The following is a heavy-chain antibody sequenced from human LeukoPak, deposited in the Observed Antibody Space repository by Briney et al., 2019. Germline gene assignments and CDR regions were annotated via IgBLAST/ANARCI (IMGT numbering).Heavy chain of an antibody. D-gene: IGHD4-17*01. Sequence: PGGSLRLSCTASGFTFSDHYMSWFRLSPGKGLEWLSYITSSGSITDYADSVKGLFTISRDYAKNTMFLQMNSLRPEDTAVYYCARDPDYGDPEWGQGTLVTVSS. V-gene: IGHV3-11*01. CDR1: GFTFSDHY. J-gene: IGHJ4*02. CDR3: ARDPDYGDPE. CDR2: ITSSGSIT.